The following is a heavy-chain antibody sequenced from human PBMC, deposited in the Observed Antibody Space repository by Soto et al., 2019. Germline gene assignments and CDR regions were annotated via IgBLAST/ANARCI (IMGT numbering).Heavy chain of an antibody. V-gene: IGHV3-7*05. J-gene: IGHJ6*02. CDR1: GFTFGGYW. D-gene: IGHD6-19*01. CDR2: IKQDGGDK. CDR3: ARDDRSGYYYYGLDV. Sequence: PGGSLRLSCAASGFTFGGYWMSWVRQAPGKGLEWVANIKQDGGDKYYLDSVKGRFTISRDNAKNSLYLQMNSLRAEDTAVYYCARDDRSGYYYYGLDVWGQGTTVTVSS.